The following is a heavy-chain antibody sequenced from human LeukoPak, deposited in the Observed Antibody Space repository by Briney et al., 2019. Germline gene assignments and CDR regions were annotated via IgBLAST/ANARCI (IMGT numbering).Heavy chain of an antibody. J-gene: IGHJ4*02. Sequence: GGSLRLSFAASGFTLSGYSMNWVRQAPGKGLEWISYISRSSNTIYYADAVEGRFTTSRDNARNSLSLQMNSLRDEDTAVYYCARDRDITLIVVPFDSWGQGTLVTVSS. D-gene: IGHD3-22*01. CDR1: GFTLSGYS. V-gene: IGHV3-48*02. CDR3: ARDRDITLIVVPFDS. CDR2: ISRSSNTI.